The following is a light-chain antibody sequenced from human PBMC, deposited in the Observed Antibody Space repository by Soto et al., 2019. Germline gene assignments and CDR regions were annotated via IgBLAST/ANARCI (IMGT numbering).Light chain of an antibody. V-gene: IGLV2-14*01. CDR1: NSDVGGYNA. CDR3: ASFASDGTYV. J-gene: IGLJ1*01. CDR2: DVT. Sequence: QSALTQPASVSGSPGQSITISCTGTNSDVGGYNAVSWYQQYPDKAPKLMIYDVTNRPSGASTRFSDSKSGNTASLTISGLQAEDEADYYCASFASDGTYVFGTGTKVTVL.